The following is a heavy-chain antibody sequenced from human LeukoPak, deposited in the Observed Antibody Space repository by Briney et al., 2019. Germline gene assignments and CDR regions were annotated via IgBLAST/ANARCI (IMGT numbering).Heavy chain of an antibody. CDR3: ARVILTIFGVAPNWFDP. D-gene: IGHD3-3*01. J-gene: IGHJ5*02. V-gene: IGHV4-38-2*02. Sequence: SETLSLTCTVSGYSISSGYYWGWIRQPPGKGLEWIGSIYHSGSTYYNPSLKGRVTISVDTSKNQFSLKLSSVTAADTAVYYCARVILTIFGVAPNWFDPWGQGTLVTVSS. CDR2: IYHSGST. CDR1: GYSISSGYY.